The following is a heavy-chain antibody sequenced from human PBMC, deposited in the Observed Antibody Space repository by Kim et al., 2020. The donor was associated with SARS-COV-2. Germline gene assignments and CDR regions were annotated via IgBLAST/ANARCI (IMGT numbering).Heavy chain of an antibody. V-gene: IGHV3-21*01. Sequence: GGSLRLSCAASGFTFSSYSMNWVRQAPGKGLEWVSSISSSSSYIYYADSVKGRFTISRDNAKNSLYLQMNSLRAEDTAVYYCARDTPSGGYYDFWSGYYYYYYGMDGWGQGTTVTVSS. J-gene: IGHJ6*02. CDR3: ARDTPSGGYYDFWSGYYYYYYGMDG. D-gene: IGHD3-3*01. CDR1: GFTFSSYS. CDR2: ISSSSSYI.